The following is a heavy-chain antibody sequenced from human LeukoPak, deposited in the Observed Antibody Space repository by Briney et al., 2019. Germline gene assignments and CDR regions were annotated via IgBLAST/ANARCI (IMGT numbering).Heavy chain of an antibody. D-gene: IGHD6-6*01. J-gene: IGHJ4*02. CDR3: AADPAAGIAAR. Sequence: ASVKVSCKASGYTFTSYDITWVRQAAGQGLEWMGWMNPNSGDTGLGQKFQGRVTMTRDTSIRAAYMELRSLKSDDTAVYYCAADPAAGIAARWGQGTLVTVSS. CDR1: GYTFTSYD. V-gene: IGHV1-8*01. CDR2: MNPNSGDT.